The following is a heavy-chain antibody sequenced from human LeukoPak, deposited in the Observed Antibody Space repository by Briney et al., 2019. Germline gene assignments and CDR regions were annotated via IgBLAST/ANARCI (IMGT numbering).Heavy chain of an antibody. CDR1: GFTFSSYG. CDR2: LSGSGGTT. D-gene: IGHD6-13*01. V-gene: IGHV3-23*01. Sequence: PGGSLRLSCAASGFTFSSYGMSWVRQAPGKGLEWVSALSGSGGTTYHADSVKGRFTISRDNSKNTLYLQMNSLRAEDTAVYYCARVTDGTAAGSPSYYFDYWGQGTLVTVSS. CDR3: ARVTDGTAAGSPSYYFDY. J-gene: IGHJ4*02.